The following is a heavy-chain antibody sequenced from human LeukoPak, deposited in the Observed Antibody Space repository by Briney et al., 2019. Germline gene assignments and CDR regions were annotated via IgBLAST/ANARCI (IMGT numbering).Heavy chain of an antibody. CDR2: ISSSGSTK. CDR1: GFTFSSYE. D-gene: IGHD1-14*01. J-gene: IGHJ3*02. Sequence: GGSLRLSCAASGFTFSSYEMNWVRQAPGKGLEWVSYISSSGSTKFYADSVRGRFTISRDNSKNTLYLQMNSLRAEDTAVYYCAKVPADPSEPLPPHGFDIWGQGTMVTVSS. V-gene: IGHV3-48*03. CDR3: AKVPADPSEPLPPHGFDI.